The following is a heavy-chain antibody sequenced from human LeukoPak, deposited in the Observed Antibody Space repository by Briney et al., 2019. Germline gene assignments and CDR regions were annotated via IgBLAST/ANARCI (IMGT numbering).Heavy chain of an antibody. D-gene: IGHD2-15*01. CDR2: IYYSGST. Sequence: SETLSLTCTVSGGPISSYYWSWIRQPPGKGLEWIGYIYYSGSTNYNPSLKSRVTISVDTSKNQFSLKLSSVTAADTAVYYCAREMVGIAFDIWGQGTMVTVSS. J-gene: IGHJ3*02. V-gene: IGHV4-59*01. CDR1: GGPISSYY. CDR3: AREMVGIAFDI.